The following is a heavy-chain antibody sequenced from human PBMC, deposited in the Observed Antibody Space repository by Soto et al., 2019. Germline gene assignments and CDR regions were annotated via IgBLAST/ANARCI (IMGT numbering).Heavy chain of an antibody. CDR1: GGTFSSYA. CDR3: ARGVCSSTSCYVDYYYGMDV. Sequence: SVKVSCKASGGTFSSYAISWVRQAPGQGLEWMGGIIPIFGTANYAQKFQGRVTITADESTSTAYMELSSLRSEDTAVYYCARGVCSSTSCYVDYYYGMDVWGQGTTVPVSS. CDR2: IIPIFGTA. D-gene: IGHD2-2*01. V-gene: IGHV1-69*13. J-gene: IGHJ6*02.